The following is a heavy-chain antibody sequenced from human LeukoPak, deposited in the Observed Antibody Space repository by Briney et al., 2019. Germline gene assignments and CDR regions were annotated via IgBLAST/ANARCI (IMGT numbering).Heavy chain of an antibody. Sequence: GASVKVSCKASGYTFTDFYMHWVRQAPGQGLEWMGWINCKSDGTKYAQNFQGRVTMTRDTSISTAYMELSRLRSDDTAVYYCVISGSDWYNYWFDPWGQGTLVTVSS. J-gene: IGHJ5*02. V-gene: IGHV1-2*02. CDR2: INCKSDGT. CDR1: GYTFTDFY. D-gene: IGHD2-21*02. CDR3: VISGSDWYNYWFDP.